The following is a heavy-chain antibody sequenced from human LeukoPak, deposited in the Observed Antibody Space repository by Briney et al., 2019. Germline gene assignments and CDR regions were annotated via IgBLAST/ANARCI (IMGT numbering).Heavy chain of an antibody. D-gene: IGHD2-8*01. CDR2: INHSGST. CDR1: GGSFSGYY. CDR3: ARGLRCTNGVCYHPGNDY. Sequence: SETPSLTCAVYGGSFSGYYGSWIRQPPGKGLEWIGEINHSGSTNYNPSLKSRVTISVDTSKNQFSLKLSSVTAADTAVYYCARGLRCTNGVCYHPGNDYWGPGSLVSVSS. J-gene: IGHJ4*02. V-gene: IGHV4-34*01.